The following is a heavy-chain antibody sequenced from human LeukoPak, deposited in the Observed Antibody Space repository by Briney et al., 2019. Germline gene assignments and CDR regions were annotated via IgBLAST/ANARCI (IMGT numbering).Heavy chain of an antibody. CDR3: ASVAAELDAFDI. Sequence: PSETLSLTCTVSDYSISSGYYWGWIRQPPGKGLEWIGEIYHSGSTNYNPSLKSRVTISVDTSKNQFSLKLSSVTAADTAVYYCASVAAELDAFDIWGQGTMVTVSS. CDR1: DYSISSGYY. J-gene: IGHJ3*02. CDR2: IYHSGST. V-gene: IGHV4-38-2*02. D-gene: IGHD6-13*01.